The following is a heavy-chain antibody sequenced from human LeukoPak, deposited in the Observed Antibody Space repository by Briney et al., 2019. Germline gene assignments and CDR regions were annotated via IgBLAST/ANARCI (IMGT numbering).Heavy chain of an antibody. D-gene: IGHD3-22*01. V-gene: IGHV1-18*01. Sequence: GASVKVSCKASGYTFTSYGISWVRQAPGQGLEWMGWISAYNGNTNYAQELQGRVTMTTDTSTSTAYMELRSLRSDDTAVYYCARRLETYYYDSSGYSSFDIWGQGTMVTVSS. J-gene: IGHJ3*02. CDR3: ARRLETYYYDSSGYSSFDI. CDR1: GYTFTSYG. CDR2: ISAYNGNT.